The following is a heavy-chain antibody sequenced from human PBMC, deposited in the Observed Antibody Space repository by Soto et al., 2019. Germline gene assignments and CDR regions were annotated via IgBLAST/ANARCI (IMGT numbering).Heavy chain of an antibody. CDR3: ARGAYGDYGAPFDY. Sequence: QLQLQESGSELVKPSQTLSLTCAVSGGSISSGGYSWSWIRQPPGKGLEWIGYIYHSGSTYYNPSLKSRVTISVDRSKNQFSLKLSSVTAADTAVYYCARGAYGDYGAPFDYWGQGTLVTVSS. V-gene: IGHV4-30-2*01. J-gene: IGHJ4*02. CDR2: IYHSGST. CDR1: GGSISSGGYS. D-gene: IGHD4-17*01.